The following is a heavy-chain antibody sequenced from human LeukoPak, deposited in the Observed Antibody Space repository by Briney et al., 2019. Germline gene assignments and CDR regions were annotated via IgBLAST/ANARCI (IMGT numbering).Heavy chain of an antibody. CDR2: VHYSGST. J-gene: IGHJ4*02. Sequence: KPSETLSLTCSVSGGSISGYYWSWIRQPPGKGLEWIAYVHYSGSTNYNPSLKSRLTVSVDTSKNQFSLKLSSVTAADTAVYYCARHGDKLTSYPMDYWGQGALVTVSS. CDR1: GGSISGYY. CDR3: ARHGDKLTSYPMDY. D-gene: IGHD1-26*01. V-gene: IGHV4-59*08.